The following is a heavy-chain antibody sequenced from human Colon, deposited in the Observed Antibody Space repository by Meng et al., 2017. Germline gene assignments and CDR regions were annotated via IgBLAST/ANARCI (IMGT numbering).Heavy chain of an antibody. CDR3: ATDPKDYYDSSGHGVFGY. CDR1: GGSFSGYH. V-gene: IGHV4-59*01. Sequence: SETLSLTCGVYGGSFSGYHWTWIRQPPGKGLEWIGYIYYSGSTNYNPSLKSRVTISVDTSKNQFSLKLSSVTAADTAVYYCATDPKDYYDSSGHGVFGYWGQGTLVTVSS. D-gene: IGHD3-22*01. CDR2: IYYSGST. J-gene: IGHJ4*02.